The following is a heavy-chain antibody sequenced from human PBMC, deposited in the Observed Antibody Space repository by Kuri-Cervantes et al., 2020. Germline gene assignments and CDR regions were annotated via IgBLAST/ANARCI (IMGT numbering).Heavy chain of an antibody. D-gene: IGHD4-17*01. V-gene: IGHV3-21*03. J-gene: IGHJ4*02. Sequence: ETLSLTCAASGFTFSSYGMHWVRQAPGKGLEWVSSISSSSSYIYYADSVKGRFTISRDNAKNSLYLQMNSLRAEDTAVYYCARAPTTVTLGDYWGQGTLVTVSS. CDR1: GFTFSSYG. CDR3: ARAPTTVTLGDY. CDR2: ISSSSSYI.